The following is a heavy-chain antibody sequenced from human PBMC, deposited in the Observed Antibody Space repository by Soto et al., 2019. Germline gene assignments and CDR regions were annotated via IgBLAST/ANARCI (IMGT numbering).Heavy chain of an antibody. V-gene: IGHV4-31*03. CDR3: ARGLELEPHDAFDI. Sequence: SETLSLTCTVSGGSISSGGYYWSWIRQHPGKGLEWIGYIYYSGSTYYNPSLKSRVTISVDTSKNQLSLKLSSVTAADTAVYYCARGLELEPHDAFDIWGQGTMVTVSS. CDR2: IYYSGST. CDR1: GGSISSGGYY. J-gene: IGHJ3*02. D-gene: IGHD1-7*01.